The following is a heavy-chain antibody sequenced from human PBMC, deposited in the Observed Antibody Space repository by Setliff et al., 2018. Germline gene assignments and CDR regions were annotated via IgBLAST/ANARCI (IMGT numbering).Heavy chain of an antibody. J-gene: IGHJ6*03. CDR1: GYTFNTFG. V-gene: IGHV1-18*01. Sequence: ASVKVSCKTSGYTFNTFGISWVRRAPGQGLDWMGWISPYNGDTKSAQEFQGRVTMTIDTSTSTAYVEVRSLTSDDTAVYYCARSPPNRGVGQGHYMDVWGIGTTVTVSS. D-gene: IGHD1-26*01. CDR3: ARSPPNRGVGQGHYMDV. CDR2: ISPYNGDT.